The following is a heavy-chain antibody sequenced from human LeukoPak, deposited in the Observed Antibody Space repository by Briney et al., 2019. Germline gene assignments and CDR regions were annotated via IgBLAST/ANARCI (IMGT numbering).Heavy chain of an antibody. J-gene: IGHJ4*02. V-gene: IGHV4-31*03. CDR3: ARGGDRRGFDY. D-gene: IGHD1-14*01. CDR2: IYDSGTT. Sequence: SQPLSLTCTVSGGSISNGGYYWSWIRQHPGKGLEWIGYIYDSGTTYYNPALQSRVTISVDTSDNQFSLKLRSLTAADTAVYYCARGGDRRGFDYWGQGTLVTVCS. CDR1: GGSISNGGYY.